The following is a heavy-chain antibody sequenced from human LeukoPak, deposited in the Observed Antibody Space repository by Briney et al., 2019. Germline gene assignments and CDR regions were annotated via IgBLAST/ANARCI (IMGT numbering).Heavy chain of an antibody. CDR1: GGTFSSYA. J-gene: IGHJ5*02. D-gene: IGHD3-3*01. V-gene: IGHV1-18*01. CDR3: ACIYDFWSGYPTNWFDP. CDR2: ISAYNGNT. Sequence: ASVKVSCKASGGTFSSYAISWVRQAPGQGLEWMGWISAYNGNTNYAQKLQGRVTMTTDTSTSTAYMELRSLRSGDTAVYYCACIYDFWSGYPTNWFDPWGQGTLVTVSS.